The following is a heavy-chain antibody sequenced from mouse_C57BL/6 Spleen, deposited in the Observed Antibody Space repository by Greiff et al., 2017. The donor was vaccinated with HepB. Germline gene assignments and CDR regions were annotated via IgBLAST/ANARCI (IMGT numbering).Heavy chain of an antibody. V-gene: IGHV5-17*01. CDR3: AKASYYYGSSSWFAC. CDR2: INSGSSTI. D-gene: IGHD1-1*01. Sequence: EVQRVESGGGLVKPGGSLKLSCAASGFTFSDYGMHWVRQAPEKGLEWVAYINSGSSTIYYADTVKGRFTISRDNAKNTLFLQMTSLRSEDKAMYYCAKASYYYGSSSWFACWGQGTLVTVSA. CDR1: GFTFSDYG. J-gene: IGHJ3*01.